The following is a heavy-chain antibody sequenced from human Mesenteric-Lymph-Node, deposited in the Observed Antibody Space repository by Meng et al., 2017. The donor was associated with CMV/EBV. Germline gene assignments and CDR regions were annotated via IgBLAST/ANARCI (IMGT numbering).Heavy chain of an antibody. Sequence: GSLRLSCTVSGGSNRSYYWSWIRQPPGKGLEWIGYIYYSGSTDYNPSLKSRVTVSVDTSRNQFSLKLSSVTAADTAVYYCARQGGDANWFDPWGQGTLVTVSS. J-gene: IGHJ5*02. CDR1: GGSNRSYY. V-gene: IGHV4-59*01. CDR3: ARQGGDANWFDP. CDR2: IYYSGST. D-gene: IGHD3-16*01.